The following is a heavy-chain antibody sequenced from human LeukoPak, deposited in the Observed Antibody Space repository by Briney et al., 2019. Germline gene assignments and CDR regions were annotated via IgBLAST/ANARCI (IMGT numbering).Heavy chain of an antibody. CDR3: ARGYCSSTSCSAGSYNWFDP. J-gene: IGHJ5*02. CDR2: INWNGGST. D-gene: IGHD2-2*01. V-gene: IGHV3-20*04. CDR1: GFTFDDYG. Sequence: GGSLRLSCAASGFTFDDYGMSWVRQAPGKGLEWVSGINWNGGSTGYADSVKGRFTISRDNDKNSVYLQMNSLRAEDTALYYCARGYCSSTSCSAGSYNWFDPWGQGTLVTVSS.